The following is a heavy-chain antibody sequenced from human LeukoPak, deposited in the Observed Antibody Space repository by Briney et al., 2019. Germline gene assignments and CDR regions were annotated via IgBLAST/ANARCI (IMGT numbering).Heavy chain of an antibody. D-gene: IGHD3-10*01. CDR3: AKSLGVRGVITYYYYYMDV. CDR1: GGSISSSSYY. Sequence: SETLSLTCTVSGGSISSSSYYWGWIRQPPGKGLEWIGSIYYSGGTYYNPSLKSRVTISVDTSKNQFSLKLSSVTAADTAVYYCAKSLGVRGVITYYYYYMDVWGKGTTVTISS. V-gene: IGHV4-39*01. J-gene: IGHJ6*03. CDR2: IYYSGGT.